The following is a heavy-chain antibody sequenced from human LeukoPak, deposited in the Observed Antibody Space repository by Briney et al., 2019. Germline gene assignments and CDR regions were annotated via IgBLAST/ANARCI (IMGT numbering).Heavy chain of an antibody. CDR2: ISSADNVE. Sequence: GGSLRLSCAASGFSLRSSEMNWARQAPGKGPEWVSHISSADNVEYYTDSVRGRFTVSRDNAKDLLYLQMNSLRDEETAVYYCARDTVNGPFVISLDLWGQGVLVTVSS. CDR3: ARDTVNGPFVISLDL. J-gene: IGHJ5*02. D-gene: IGHD2-8*01. CDR1: GFSLRSSE. V-gene: IGHV3-48*03.